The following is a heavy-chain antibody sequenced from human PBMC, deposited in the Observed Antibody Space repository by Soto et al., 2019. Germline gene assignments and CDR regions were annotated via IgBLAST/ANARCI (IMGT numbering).Heavy chain of an antibody. CDR1: GYTFTSYA. J-gene: IGHJ5*02. D-gene: IGHD3-3*01. CDR3: ARAYQYDDFWRGRPRWFDL. CDR2: INAGNANT. Sequence: QVQLVQSGAEVKKPGASVKVSCKASGYTFTSYAMHWVRQAPGQRLEWMGWINAGNANTKYSQKFQGRVTITRDTPARTAYMELSSPRSEDPAVYCCARAYQYDDFWRGRPRWFDLWGQGTLVTVSS. V-gene: IGHV1-3*01.